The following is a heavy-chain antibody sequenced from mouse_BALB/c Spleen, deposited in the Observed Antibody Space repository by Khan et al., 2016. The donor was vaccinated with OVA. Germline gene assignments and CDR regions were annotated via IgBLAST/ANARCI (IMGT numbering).Heavy chain of an antibody. V-gene: IGHV2-9*02. CDR3: ARDYGNYVEYFDV. CDR1: GFSLTSYG. CDR2: IWAGGRT. Sequence: VQLQESGPGLVAPSQSLSITCTVSGFSLTSYGVHWVRQPPGKGLEWLGIIWAGGRTNYNSALMSRLRTSKDNSKSQVFVKMNSLQTDDTGMYYCARDYGNYVEYFDVWDAGTTVTVSS. J-gene: IGHJ1*01. D-gene: IGHD2-1*01.